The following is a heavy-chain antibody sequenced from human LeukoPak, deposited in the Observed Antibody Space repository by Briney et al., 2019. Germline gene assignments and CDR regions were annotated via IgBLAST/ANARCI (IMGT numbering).Heavy chain of an antibody. CDR3: ARRYSTRNFFDS. CDR2: ISTTGGTT. CDR1: GLTFSSYG. J-gene: IGHJ4*02. Sequence: GGTLRLSCAASGLTFSSYGMSWVRQAPGRGLEWVSAISTTGGTTYYADSVRGRFTISRDNSNNTLHLQINSLRAEDTALYFCARRYSTRNFFDSWGQGTLVTVSS. D-gene: IGHD1-1*01. V-gene: IGHV3-23*01.